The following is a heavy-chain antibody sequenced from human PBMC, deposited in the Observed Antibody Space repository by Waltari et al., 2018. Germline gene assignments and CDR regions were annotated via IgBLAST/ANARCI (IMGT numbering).Heavy chain of an antibody. V-gene: IGHV3-30-3*01. J-gene: IGHJ4*02. CDR3: ARGDLVLLGVEY. CDR2: ISYDGSNK. D-gene: IGHD1-26*01. Sequence: QVQLVESGGGVVQPGRSLRLSCAASGFTFSSYAMHWVRQAPGKGLEWVAVISYDGSNKYYADSVKGRFTISRDNSKNTLYLQMNSLRAEDTAVYYCARGDLVLLGVEYWGQGTLVTVSS. CDR1: GFTFSSYA.